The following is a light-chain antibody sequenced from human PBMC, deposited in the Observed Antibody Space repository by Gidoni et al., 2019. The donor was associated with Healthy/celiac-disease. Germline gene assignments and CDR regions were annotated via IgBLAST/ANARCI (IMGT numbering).Light chain of an antibody. J-gene: IGKJ4*01. V-gene: IGKV4-1*01. CDR3: QQCYSTPPA. Sequence: DLVMTQSPAFLAVSLGERATINCKSSQSVLYSSNNKNYLPWYQQKPGQPPKLLIYWASTRESGVPDRFRGSGSETDFTLTISSLQAEDVAVYYCQQCYSTPPAFGGGTKVEIK. CDR1: QSVLYSSNNKNY. CDR2: WAS.